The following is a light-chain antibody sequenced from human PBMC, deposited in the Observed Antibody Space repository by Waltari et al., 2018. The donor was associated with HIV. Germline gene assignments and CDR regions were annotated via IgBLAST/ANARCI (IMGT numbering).Light chain of an antibody. V-gene: IGKV3-15*01. CDR1: QSVSSN. CDR2: GAS. J-gene: IGKJ3*01. Sequence: EIVMTQSPATLSVSPGERATLSCRASQSVSSNLAWYQQKPGQAPRLLIYGASTRATGIPARFSGSGSGTEFTLTISSLQSEDFAVYYCQQYNNWHVVFGPGTKVDIK. CDR3: QQYNNWHVV.